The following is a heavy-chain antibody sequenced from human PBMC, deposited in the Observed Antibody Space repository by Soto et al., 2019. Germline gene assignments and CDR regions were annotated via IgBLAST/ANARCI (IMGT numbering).Heavy chain of an antibody. CDR1: GGSISSGDYY. Sequence: PSETLSLTCTVSGGSISSGDYYWSWIRQPPGKGLEWIGYIYYSGSTYYNPSLKSRVTISVDTSKNQFSLKLSSVTAADTAVYYCARNMTTGRWDFQHWGQGTLVTVSS. CDR3: ARNMTTGRWDFQH. D-gene: IGHD4-17*01. CDR2: IYYSGST. V-gene: IGHV4-30-4*01. J-gene: IGHJ1*01.